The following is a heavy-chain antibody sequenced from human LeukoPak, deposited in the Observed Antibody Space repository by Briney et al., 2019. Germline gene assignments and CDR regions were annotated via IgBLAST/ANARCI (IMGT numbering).Heavy chain of an antibody. CDR3: AKGAASRGYTYVAN. CDR2: VSASGGST. D-gene: IGHD5-18*01. J-gene: IGHJ4*02. V-gene: IGHV3-23*01. CDR1: AFTFRSYA. Sequence: GGSLRLSCAASAFTFRSYAMIWVRQAPGKGLQWVSTVSASGGSTYYADSVKGRFSISRDNSNNTLYLQMHSLRAEDTAVYYCAKGAASRGYTYVANWGQGTLVTVSS.